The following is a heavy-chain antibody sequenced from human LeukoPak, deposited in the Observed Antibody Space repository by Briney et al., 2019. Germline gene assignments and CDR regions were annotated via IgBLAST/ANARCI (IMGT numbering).Heavy chain of an antibody. CDR3: ATSLRLPVWSGYSQFDY. CDR1: GYTLTELS. CDR2: FDPEDGET. D-gene: IGHD3-3*01. V-gene: IGHV1-24*01. J-gene: IGHJ4*02. Sequence: GGSVKVSCKVSGYTLTELSMHWVRQAPGKGLEWMGGFDPEDGETIYAQRFQGRVTMTEDTSTDTAYMELSSLRSEDTAVYYCATSLRLPVWSGYSQFDYWGQGTLVTVSS.